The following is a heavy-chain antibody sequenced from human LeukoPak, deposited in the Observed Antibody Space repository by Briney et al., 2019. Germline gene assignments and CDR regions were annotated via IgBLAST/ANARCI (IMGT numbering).Heavy chain of an antibody. J-gene: IGHJ3*02. CDR3: AKTPAAIHAFDT. V-gene: IGHV3-23*01. D-gene: IGHD2-2*01. CDR2: IGAGGRSA. Sequence: GGSLRLSCAASGFTFSSFAMSWVRQAPGKGPEWISTIGAGGRSASYADSVRGRVIIARDNSKNTLFLRINSLRAEDTAVYYCAKTPAAIHAFDTWGQGTMVTVSS. CDR1: GFTFSSFA.